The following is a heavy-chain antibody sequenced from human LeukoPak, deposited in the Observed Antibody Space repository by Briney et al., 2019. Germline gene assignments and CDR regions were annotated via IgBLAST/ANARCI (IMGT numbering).Heavy chain of an antibody. D-gene: IGHD3-22*01. CDR2: TNVEGNYI. Sequence: PGGSLRLSCAASGFTVSRYWMHWVRQAPGKGLVWVARTNVEGNYIDYAESVKGRFTISRDSAKNTLYLQMNSVRAEDTAVYSCARDLTGPYDHWGQGTLVTVSS. CDR3: ARDLTGPYDH. CDR1: GFTVSRYW. J-gene: IGHJ4*02. V-gene: IGHV3-74*01.